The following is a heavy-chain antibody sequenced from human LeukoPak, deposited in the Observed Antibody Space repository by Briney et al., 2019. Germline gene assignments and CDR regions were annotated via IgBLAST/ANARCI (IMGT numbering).Heavy chain of an antibody. Sequence: GRSLRLSCAASGFTFDDYAMHWVRQGPGKGLEWVSGISWNSGSIGYADSVKGRSTISRDNAKNSLYLQMNSLRAEDTALYYCAKQGRLGYCSSTSCYNNWFDPWGQGTLVTVSS. J-gene: IGHJ5*02. V-gene: IGHV3-9*01. CDR1: GFTFDDYA. CDR2: ISWNSGSI. D-gene: IGHD2-2*02. CDR3: AKQGRLGYCSSTSCYNNWFDP.